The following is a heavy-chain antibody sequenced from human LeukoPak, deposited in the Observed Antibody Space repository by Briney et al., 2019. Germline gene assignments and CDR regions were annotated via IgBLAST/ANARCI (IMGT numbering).Heavy chain of an antibody. D-gene: IGHD3-22*01. V-gene: IGHV1-8*01. Sequence: ASVKVSCKASGCTFTSYDINWVRHATGQGLEWMGWMNPNSGNTGYAQKFQGRVTMTRNTSISTAYMELSSLRSEDTAVYYCARGPLRITITVVVMDNNWFDPWGQGTLVTVSS. J-gene: IGHJ5*02. CDR1: GCTFTSYD. CDR3: ARGPLRITITVVVMDNNWFDP. CDR2: MNPNSGNT.